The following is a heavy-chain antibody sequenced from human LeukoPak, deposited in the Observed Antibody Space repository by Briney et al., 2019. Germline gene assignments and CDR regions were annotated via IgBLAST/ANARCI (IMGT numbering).Heavy chain of an antibody. CDR3: AKDRGDGYNYDYYYGMDV. D-gene: IGHD5-24*01. V-gene: IGHV3-30*18. CDR2: ISYDGSNK. Sequence: PGRSLRLSCAASGFTFSSYGMHWVRQAPGKGLEWVAVISYDGSNKYYADSVEGRFTISRDNSKNTLYLQMNSLRAEDTAVYYCAKDRGDGYNYDYYYGMDVWGQGTTVTVSS. J-gene: IGHJ6*02. CDR1: GFTFSSYG.